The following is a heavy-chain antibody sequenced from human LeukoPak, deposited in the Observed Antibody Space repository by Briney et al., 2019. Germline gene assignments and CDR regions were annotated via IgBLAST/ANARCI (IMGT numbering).Heavy chain of an antibody. CDR1: GYTFTSYD. V-gene: IGHV1-8*03. J-gene: IGHJ5*02. CDR3: ARGPAARRGHWFDP. Sequence: ASVKVSCKASGYTFTSYDINWVRQATGRGLEWMGWMNPNSGNTGYAQKFQGRVTITRNTSISTAYMELSSLRSEDTAVYYCARGPAARRGHWFDPWGQGTLVTVSS. CDR2: MNPNSGNT. D-gene: IGHD2-2*01.